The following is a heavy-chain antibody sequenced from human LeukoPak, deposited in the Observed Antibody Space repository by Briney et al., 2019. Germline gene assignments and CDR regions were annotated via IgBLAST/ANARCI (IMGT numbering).Heavy chain of an antibody. CDR1: GFTFSGSG. J-gene: IGHJ4*02. CDR2: ISGRGGST. CDR3: AKRATSGSYYN. D-gene: IGHD3-10*01. V-gene: IGHV3-23*01. Sequence: PGGSLRLSCAASGFTFSGSGMHWVRQAPGKGLEWVSAISGRGGSTYYADSVKVRFTISRDNSKNTLYLQMNSLRAEDTAVYYCAKRATSGSYYNWGQGTLVTVSS.